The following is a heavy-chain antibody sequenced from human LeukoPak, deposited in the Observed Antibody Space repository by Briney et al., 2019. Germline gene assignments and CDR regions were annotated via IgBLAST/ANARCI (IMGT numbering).Heavy chain of an antibody. CDR1: GYTFTNYG. D-gene: IGHD4-17*01. V-gene: IGHV1-18*01. Sequence: ASVKVSCKASGYTFTNYGISWVRQAPGQGLEWMGWISAYNGNTNYAQKLQGRVTMTTDTSTGTAYMELRSLRSDDTAVYYCAGAGYDYDDYVYFQHWGQGTLVTVSS. CDR2: ISAYNGNT. CDR3: AGAGYDYDDYVYFQH. J-gene: IGHJ1*01.